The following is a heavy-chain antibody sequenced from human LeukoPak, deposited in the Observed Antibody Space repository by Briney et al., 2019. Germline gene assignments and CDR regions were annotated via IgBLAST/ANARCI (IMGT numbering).Heavy chain of an antibody. CDR2: INPSGGST. CDR1: GYTFTSYY. CDR3: AREMAHEGSGSDFDY. D-gene: IGHD3-10*01. V-gene: IGHV1-46*01. Sequence: ASVKVSCKASGYTFTSYYMHWVRRAPGQGLEWMGIINPSGGSTSYAQKFQGRVTMTRDMSTSTVYMELSSLRSEDTAVYYCAREMAHEGSGSDFDYWGQGTLVTVSS. J-gene: IGHJ4*02.